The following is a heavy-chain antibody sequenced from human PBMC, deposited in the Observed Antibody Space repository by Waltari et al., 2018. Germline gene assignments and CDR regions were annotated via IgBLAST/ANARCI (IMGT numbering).Heavy chain of an antibody. V-gene: IGHV3-7*01. Sequence: EVQLVESGGGLVQPGGSLRLSCAASGFTLSSYWMSWVRQAPGKGLEWVANIKQDGSEKCHVAFVKGRFTISIYNAKNSLYLQMKSLRAEDTAVYYCARRGPWSYYDFDYWGQGTLVTVSS. CDR3: ARRGPWSYYDFDY. D-gene: IGHD3-10*01. CDR2: IKQDGSEK. J-gene: IGHJ4*02. CDR1: GFTLSSYW.